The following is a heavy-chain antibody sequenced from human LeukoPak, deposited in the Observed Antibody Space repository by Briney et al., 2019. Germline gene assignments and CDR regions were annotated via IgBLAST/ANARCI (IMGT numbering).Heavy chain of an antibody. V-gene: IGHV4-59*11. Sequence: SETLSLTCAVSGGSIIGHYWSWIRQPPGRGLEWIGYIYSSGSTIYNPSLKRRVTISVDTSNNQFSLKLNSVTAADTAMYFCARREAGYPNNWFDPWGQGTLVTVSS. D-gene: IGHD3-9*01. CDR3: ARREAGYPNNWFDP. CDR1: GGSIIGHY. J-gene: IGHJ5*02. CDR2: IYSSGST.